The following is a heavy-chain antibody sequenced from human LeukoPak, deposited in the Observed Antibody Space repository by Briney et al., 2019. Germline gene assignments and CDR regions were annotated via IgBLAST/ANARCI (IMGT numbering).Heavy chain of an antibody. J-gene: IGHJ4*02. V-gene: IGHV1-2*02. Sequence: ASVKVSCKASEYTFSVYHIHWVRQAPGQGIEWMAWNNPDSGDTNYAQKFQGRVTMTRDTSTSTVYMELSSLRSEDTAVYYCARGLREPPDDYWGQGTLVTVSS. CDR3: ARGLREPPDDY. D-gene: IGHD1-26*01. CDR1: EYTFSVYH. CDR2: NNPDSGDT.